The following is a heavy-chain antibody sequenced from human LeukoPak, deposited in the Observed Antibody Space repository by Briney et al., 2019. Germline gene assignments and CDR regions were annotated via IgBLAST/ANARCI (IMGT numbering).Heavy chain of an antibody. CDR2: IKQDGSEK. CDR3: ARDYYDSGSYCFDY. Sequence: GGSLRLSCAAAGFTFSSFRMTWVRQALGKGLEWVANIKQDGSEKYYVDSVKGRFTISRDNAKNSLYLQMNSLRAEDTAVYYCARDYYDSGSYCFDYWGQGTLVTVSS. J-gene: IGHJ4*02. V-gene: IGHV3-7*04. D-gene: IGHD3-10*01. CDR1: GFTFSSFR.